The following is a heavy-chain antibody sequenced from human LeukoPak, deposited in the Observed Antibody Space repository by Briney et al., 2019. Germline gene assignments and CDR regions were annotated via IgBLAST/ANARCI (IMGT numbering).Heavy chain of an antibody. CDR2: ISYDGSNK. V-gene: IGHV3-30-3*01. Sequence: PGGSLRLSCAASGFTFSSYAMHWVRQAPGKGLEWVAVISYDGSNKYYADSVKGRFTISRDNSKNTLYLQMNSLRAEDTAVYYCAKEIYGDYEGYFDYWGQGTLVTVSS. D-gene: IGHD4-17*01. CDR1: GFTFSSYA. J-gene: IGHJ4*02. CDR3: AKEIYGDYEGYFDY.